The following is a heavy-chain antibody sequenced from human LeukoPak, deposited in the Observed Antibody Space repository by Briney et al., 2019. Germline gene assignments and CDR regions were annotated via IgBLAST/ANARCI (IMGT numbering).Heavy chain of an antibody. V-gene: IGHV1-69*04. D-gene: IGHD4-23*01. CDR1: GGTFSSYA. J-gene: IGHJ4*02. CDR2: IIPILGIG. CDR3: ARDYGGYYFDY. Sequence: GASVKVSCKASGGTFSSYAISWVRQAPGQGLEWMGRIIPILGIGNYAQKFQGRVTITADKSTSTAYMELSSLRSEDTAVYYCARDYGGYYFDYWGQGTLVTVSS.